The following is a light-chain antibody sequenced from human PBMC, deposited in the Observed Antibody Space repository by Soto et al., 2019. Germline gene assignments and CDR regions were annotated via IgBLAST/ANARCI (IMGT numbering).Light chain of an antibody. J-gene: IGKJ4*01. CDR1: QSISSSY. CDR2: GTF. Sequence: EIVLTQSPDTLSLSPGERATLSCRTSQSISSSYLAWYQQKAGQAPRLLIYGTFSRATGVPDRFSGSGSGTHFTLTISRLEPEDFALYFCQQYQNLVTFGGGTKVEIK. CDR3: QQYQNLVT. V-gene: IGKV3-20*01.